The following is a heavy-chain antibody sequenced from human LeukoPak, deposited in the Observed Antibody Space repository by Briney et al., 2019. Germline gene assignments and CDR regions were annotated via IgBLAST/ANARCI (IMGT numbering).Heavy chain of an antibody. V-gene: IGHV3-7*01. CDR1: GFTFSDEY. Sequence: PGGSLRLSCAASGFTFSDEYMSWIRQAPGKGLQWVANIKLDGSENYYVDSVRGRFTISRDNAKNSVFLQMSSLRVDDTAVYYCARDAEGRRYSPQDYWGQGTLVTVSS. CDR2: IKLDGSEN. D-gene: IGHD5-18*01. J-gene: IGHJ4*02. CDR3: ARDAEGRRYSPQDY.